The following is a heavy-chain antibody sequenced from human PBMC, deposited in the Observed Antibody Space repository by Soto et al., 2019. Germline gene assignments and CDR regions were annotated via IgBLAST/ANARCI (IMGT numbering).Heavy chain of an antibody. CDR1: GGSVSSSSYY. V-gene: IGHV4-39*01. CDR3: ARQDHNDHGAPNWFDP. J-gene: IGHJ5*02. D-gene: IGHD4-17*01. CDR2: ISYSGST. Sequence: QLQLQESGPGLMKPSETLSLTCTVSGGSVSSSSYYWGWIRQPPGKGLEWIASISYSGSTYYNPSLKSRVTISVDTSKNQFSLNLSSVTAADTAVYYCARQDHNDHGAPNWFDPWGQGTLVTVSS.